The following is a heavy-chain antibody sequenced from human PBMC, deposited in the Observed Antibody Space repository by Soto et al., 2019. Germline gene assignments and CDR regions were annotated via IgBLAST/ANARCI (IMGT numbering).Heavy chain of an antibody. D-gene: IGHD2-21*01. Sequence: SETLSLTCTVSGGSISSSSYYWGWIRQPPGKGLEWIGSIYYSGSTYYNPSLKSRVTISVDTSKNQFSLKLSSVTAADTAVYYCARPGGDYNYYYYYMDVWGKGTTVTVSS. CDR2: IYYSGST. CDR1: GGSISSSSYY. J-gene: IGHJ6*03. CDR3: ARPGGDYNYYYYYMDV. V-gene: IGHV4-39*01.